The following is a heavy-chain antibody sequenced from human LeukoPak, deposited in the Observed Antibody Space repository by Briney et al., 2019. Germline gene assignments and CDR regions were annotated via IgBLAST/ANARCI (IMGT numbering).Heavy chain of an antibody. CDR3: AGHPAAAGTWNWFDP. V-gene: IGHV4-59*08. J-gene: IGHJ5*02. Sequence: SETLSLTCTVSGGSITYYHWSWIRQPPGKGLEWIGYIYYSGSTNYNPSLKSRVTISVDTPKNQFSLKLSSVTAADTAVYYCAGHPAAAGTWNWFDPWGQGTLVTVSS. CDR1: GGSITYYH. D-gene: IGHD6-13*01. CDR2: IYYSGST.